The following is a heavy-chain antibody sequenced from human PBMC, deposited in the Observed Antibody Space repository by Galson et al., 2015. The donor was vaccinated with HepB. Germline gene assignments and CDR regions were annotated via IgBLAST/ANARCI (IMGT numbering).Heavy chain of an antibody. Sequence: SLRLSCAASGLTFSSYAMSWVRQAPGKGLEWVSAISGSGGSTYYADSVKGRFTISRDNAKNSLYLQMNSLRAEDTAVYYCARDLDSIPRYSSSWYAYFQHWGQGTLVTVSS. V-gene: IGHV3-23*01. D-gene: IGHD6-13*01. J-gene: IGHJ1*01. CDR3: ARDLDSIPRYSSSWYAYFQH. CDR2: ISGSGGST. CDR1: GLTFSSYA.